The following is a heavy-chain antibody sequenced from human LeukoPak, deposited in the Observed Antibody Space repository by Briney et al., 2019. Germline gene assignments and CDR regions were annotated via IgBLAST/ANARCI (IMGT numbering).Heavy chain of an antibody. Sequence: PSETLSLTCAVYGGSFGGYYWSWIRQPPGKGLEWIGEINHSGSTNYNPSLKSRVTISVDTSKNQFSLKLSSVTAADTAVYYCARGRYYGSGSYYRPPFDYWGQGTLVTVSS. D-gene: IGHD3-10*01. CDR3: ARGRYYGSGSYYRPPFDY. CDR1: GGSFGGYY. J-gene: IGHJ4*02. CDR2: INHSGST. V-gene: IGHV4-34*01.